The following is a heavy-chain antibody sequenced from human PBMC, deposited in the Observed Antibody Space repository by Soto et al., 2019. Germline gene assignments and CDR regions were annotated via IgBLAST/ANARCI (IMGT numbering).Heavy chain of an antibody. CDR1: GGTFSSYA. D-gene: IGHD3-10*01. J-gene: IGHJ3*02. CDR2: IIPIFGTA. CDR3: ARERMSYGSGSYYNAFDI. Sequence: GASVKVSCKASGGTFSSYAISWVRQAPGQGLEWMGGIIPIFGTANYAQKFQGRVTITADESTSTAYMELSSLRSEDTAVYYCARERMSYGSGSYYNAFDIWGQGTMVTVSS. V-gene: IGHV1-69*13.